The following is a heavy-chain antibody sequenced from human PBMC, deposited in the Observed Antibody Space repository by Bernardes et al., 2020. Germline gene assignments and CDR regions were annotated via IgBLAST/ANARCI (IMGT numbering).Heavy chain of an antibody. CDR3: ARDHITIFGVVGLDV. Sequence: SETLSLTCTVSGGSINSGSSYWTWIRQPPGKGLEYIGYIYYTGYTNYHPSLMSRVTISVDTSKNQFSLKLSSVTAADTAVYYCARDHITIFGVVGLDVWGQGTTVTVSS. V-gene: IGHV4-61*01. J-gene: IGHJ6*02. D-gene: IGHD3-3*01. CDR1: GGSINSGSSY. CDR2: IYYTGYT.